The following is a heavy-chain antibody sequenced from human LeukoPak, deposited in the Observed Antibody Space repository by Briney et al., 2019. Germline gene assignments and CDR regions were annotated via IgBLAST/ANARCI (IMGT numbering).Heavy chain of an antibody. D-gene: IGHD3-22*01. CDR3: ARDLMRYYYDSSGLARYFDY. CDR2: IIPIFGTA. J-gene: IGHJ4*02. V-gene: IGHV1-69*06. CDR1: GGTFSSYA. Sequence: ASVKVSCKASGGTFSSYAISWVRQAPGQGLEWMGGIIPIFGTANYAQKFQGRVTITADKSTSTAYMELSSLRSEDTAVYYCARDLMRYYYDSSGLARYFDYWGQGTLVTVSS.